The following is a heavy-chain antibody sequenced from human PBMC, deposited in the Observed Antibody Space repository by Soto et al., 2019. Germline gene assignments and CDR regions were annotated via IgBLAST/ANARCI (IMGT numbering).Heavy chain of an antibody. V-gene: IGHV4-34*01. J-gene: IGHJ4*02. CDR2: INHSGST. Sequence: SETLSLTCAVYGGSFSGYYWSWIRQPPGKGLEWIGEINHSGSTNYNPSLKSRVTISVDTSKNQFSLKLSSVTAADTAVYYCARGIWNYGTHQFDYWGQGTLVTVSS. CDR1: GGSFSGYY. CDR3: ARGIWNYGTHQFDY. D-gene: IGHD1-7*01.